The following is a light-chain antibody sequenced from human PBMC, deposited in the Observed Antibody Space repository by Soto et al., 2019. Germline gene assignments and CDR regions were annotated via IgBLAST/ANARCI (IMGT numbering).Light chain of an antibody. CDR1: SSDVGGYNY. V-gene: IGLV2-14*01. J-gene: IGLJ2*01. Sequence: QSVLTQPASVSGSPGQSITISCTGTSSDVGGYNYVSWYQHHPGKAPKLMIYNVDDRPSGVSSRFSGSKSGNTASLTISGLQAEDECDYYCCSYTSSRSVVFGGGTKLTVL. CDR2: NVD. CDR3: CSYTSSRSVV.